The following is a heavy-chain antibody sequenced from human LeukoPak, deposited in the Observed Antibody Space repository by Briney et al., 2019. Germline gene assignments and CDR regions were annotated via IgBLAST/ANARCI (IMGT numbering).Heavy chain of an antibody. CDR1: GGSFSGYY. CDR3: ARSWGATLGY. D-gene: IGHD7-27*01. V-gene: IGHV4-34*01. J-gene: IGHJ4*02. Sequence: PSETLSLTCAVYGGSFSGYYWSWIRQPPGKGLEWIGEINHSGSTNYNPSLKSRVTISVDTSKNQFSLKLSSVTAADTAVYYCARSWGATLGYWGQGTLVTVSS. CDR2: INHSGST.